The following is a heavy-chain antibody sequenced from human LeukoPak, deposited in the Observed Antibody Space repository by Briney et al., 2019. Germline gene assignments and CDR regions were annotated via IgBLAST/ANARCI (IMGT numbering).Heavy chain of an antibody. V-gene: IGHV1-24*01. D-gene: IGHD3-22*01. CDR2: VYPEYGET. CDR1: GYTLTELC. Sequence: VASVTVSCQVSGYTLTELCMHWGRQAPAKGLEWMGGVYPEYGETIYAQKFQGRVTMTEDTSTHTAYMELSSLRSEDTAVYYCARDGVGYYDSSAYYYFQHWGQGTLVTVSS. CDR3: ARDGVGYYDSSAYYYFQH. J-gene: IGHJ1*01.